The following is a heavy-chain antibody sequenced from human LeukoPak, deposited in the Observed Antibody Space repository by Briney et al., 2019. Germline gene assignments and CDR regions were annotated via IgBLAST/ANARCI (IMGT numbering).Heavy chain of an antibody. Sequence: PSETLSLTCTVSGGSISSGDYYWSWIRQPPGKGLEWIGYIYYSGSTYYNPSLKSRVTISVDTSKNQFSLKLSSVTAADTAVYYCAREGSSDAFDIWGQGTMVTVSS. D-gene: IGHD2-2*01. CDR3: AREGSSDAFDI. J-gene: IGHJ3*02. CDR1: GGSISSGDYY. V-gene: IGHV4-30-4*01. CDR2: IYYSGST.